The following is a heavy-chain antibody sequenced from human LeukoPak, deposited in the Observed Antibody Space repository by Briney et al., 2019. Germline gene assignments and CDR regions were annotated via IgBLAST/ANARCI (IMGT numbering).Heavy chain of an antibody. J-gene: IGHJ1*01. CDR2: FYPGDSDT. CDR1: GYSFTYYW. CDR3: ARLVGSSTKGHFQY. Sequence: PGESLKISCKGSGYSFTYYWIGWVRQMPGKGLEWMGIFYPGDSDTRYSPSFQGRVTISADKSISTAFLQWSSLKASDTAMYYCARLVGSSTKGHFQYWGQGTLVTVSS. V-gene: IGHV5-51*01. D-gene: IGHD1-26*01.